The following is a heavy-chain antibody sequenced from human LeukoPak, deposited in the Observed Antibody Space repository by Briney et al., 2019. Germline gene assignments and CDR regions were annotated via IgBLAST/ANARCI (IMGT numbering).Heavy chain of an antibody. J-gene: IGHJ4*02. CDR1: GFTFDDYA. V-gene: IGHV3-9*03. D-gene: IGHD6-13*01. CDR2: ISWNSGSI. CDR3: AKDRRIAAAGPFDY. Sequence: PGRSLRLSCAASGFTFDDYAMHWVRQAPGKGLEWVSGISWNSGSIGYADSVKGRFTISRDNAKNSLYLQMNSLRAEDMALYYCAKDRRIAAAGPFDYWGQGTLVTASS.